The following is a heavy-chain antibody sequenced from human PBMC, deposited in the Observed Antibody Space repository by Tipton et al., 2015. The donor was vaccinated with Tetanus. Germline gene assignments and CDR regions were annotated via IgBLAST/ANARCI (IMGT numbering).Heavy chain of an antibody. CDR3: ARDGLSDCGGDCYFDY. CDR2: IWYDGSNK. Sequence: SLRLSCAASGFTFSSYGMHWVRQAPGKGLEWVAVIWYDGSNKYYADSVKGRFTISRDNSKNTLYLQMSSLRAEDTAVYYCARDGLSDCGGDCYFDYWGQGTLVTVSS. J-gene: IGHJ4*02. V-gene: IGHV3-33*01. CDR1: GFTFSSYG. D-gene: IGHD2-21*02.